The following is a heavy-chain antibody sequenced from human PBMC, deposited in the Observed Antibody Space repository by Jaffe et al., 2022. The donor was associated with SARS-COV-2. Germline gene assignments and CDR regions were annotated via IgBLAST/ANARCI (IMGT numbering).Heavy chain of an antibody. D-gene: IGHD6-19*01. CDR3: ARGGGPQWRIPYYYYYYGMDV. V-gene: IGHV3-7*01. J-gene: IGHJ6*02. CDR2: IKQDGSEK. CDR1: GFTFSSYW. Sequence: EVQLVESGGGLVQPGGSLRLSCAASGFTFSSYWMSWVRQAPGKGLEWVANIKQDGSEKYYVDSVKGRFTISRDNAKNSLYLQMNSLRAEDTAVYYCARGGGPQWRIPYYYYYYGMDVWGQGTTVTVSS.